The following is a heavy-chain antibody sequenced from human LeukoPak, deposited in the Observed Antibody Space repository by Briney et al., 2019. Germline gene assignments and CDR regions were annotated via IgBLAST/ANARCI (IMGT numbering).Heavy chain of an antibody. Sequence: ASVKVSCKTSGYTFTSYAISWVRQAPGQGLEWMGWISGYNGHTYSAQKFQGRLTMTTDTSTSTADMELRGLTSDDTAVFYCARGFSANYYDYWGQGTLVTVSS. V-gene: IGHV1-18*01. CDR3: ARGFSANYYDY. D-gene: IGHD1-26*01. J-gene: IGHJ4*02. CDR1: GYTFTSYA. CDR2: ISGYNGHT.